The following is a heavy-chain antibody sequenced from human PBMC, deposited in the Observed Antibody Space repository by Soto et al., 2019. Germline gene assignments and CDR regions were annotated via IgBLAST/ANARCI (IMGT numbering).Heavy chain of an antibody. D-gene: IGHD5-18*01. CDR3: AREDTAMVSGFDY. V-gene: IGHV3-48*01. CDR2: ISSSSSTI. Sequence: EVQLVESGGGLVQPGGSLRLSCAASGFTFSSYSMNWVRQAPGKGLEWVSYISSSSSTIYYADSVKGRFTISRDNAKNSLYLQMYSLRAEDTAVYYCAREDTAMVSGFDYWGQGTLVTVSS. CDR1: GFTFSSYS. J-gene: IGHJ4*02.